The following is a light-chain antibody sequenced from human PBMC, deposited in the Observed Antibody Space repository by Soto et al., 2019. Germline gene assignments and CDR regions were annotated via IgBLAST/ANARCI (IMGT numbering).Light chain of an antibody. CDR2: SNN. CDR1: SSNIRTNT. Sequence: QSVLAQPPSASGTPGQRVTISCSGSSSNIRTNTVNWYHRLPGTAPKLLIYSNNQRPSGVPDRFSGSKSGTSASLAISGLQSEDEADYYCAAWDDSLNGWVFGGGTKLTVL. CDR3: AAWDDSLNGWV. J-gene: IGLJ3*02. V-gene: IGLV1-44*01.